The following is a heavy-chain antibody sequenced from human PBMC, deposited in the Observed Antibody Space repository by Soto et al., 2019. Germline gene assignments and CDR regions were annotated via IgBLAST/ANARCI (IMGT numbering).Heavy chain of an antibody. J-gene: IGHJ6*02. CDR3: ARGVNFYGVDV. CDR2: MKCSDGST. V-gene: IGHV1-46*01. Sequence: ASVKVSCKASGYTFTSYDIHWVRQAPGQGLEWMGLMKCSDGSTTYAQKFQGRVTMTRDTSTSTVYMELSSLRSEDTAVYYCARGVNFYGVDVWGQGTTVTVSS. CDR1: GYTFTSYD.